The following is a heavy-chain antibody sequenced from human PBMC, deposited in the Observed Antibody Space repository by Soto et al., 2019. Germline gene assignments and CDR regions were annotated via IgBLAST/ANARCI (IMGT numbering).Heavy chain of an antibody. Sequence: EVQLLESGGGSVQPGGSLRLSCAASGFTFSTYAMTWVRQAPGKGLEWVSAISGSGGNTYYADSVKGRFTISRDNSKNTLYLQMNSLRAEDTAVYYCAKGGHIVVVTGFAVYWGQGTLVTVSS. CDR1: GFTFSTYA. D-gene: IGHD2-21*02. J-gene: IGHJ4*02. V-gene: IGHV3-23*01. CDR3: AKGGHIVVVTGFAVY. CDR2: ISGSGGNT.